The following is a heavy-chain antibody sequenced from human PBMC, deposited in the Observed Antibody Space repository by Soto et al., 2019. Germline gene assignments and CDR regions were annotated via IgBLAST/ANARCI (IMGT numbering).Heavy chain of an antibody. Sequence: PXESLRLSCAASGFTFSSYAMSWVRQAPGKGLEWVSAISGSGGSTYYADSVKGRFTISRDNSKNTLYLQMNSLRAEDTAVYYCAKDRIAAAGEFDYWGQGTLVTVSS. CDR3: AKDRIAAAGEFDY. CDR2: ISGSGGST. J-gene: IGHJ4*02. V-gene: IGHV3-23*01. D-gene: IGHD6-13*01. CDR1: GFTFSSYA.